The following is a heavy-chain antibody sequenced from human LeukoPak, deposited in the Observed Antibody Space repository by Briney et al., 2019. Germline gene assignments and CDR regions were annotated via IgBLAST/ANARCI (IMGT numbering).Heavy chain of an antibody. V-gene: IGHV3-30*02. J-gene: IGHJ4*02. Sequence: GESLKISCAASGLPFSHSGMHWVRQAPGKGLEWVAFIRYDGSNKYYADSVKGRFTISRDNSENALYLQMNSLRGEDTAVYYCFGITVTDVPYWGQGTLVTVSS. D-gene: IGHD1-7*01. CDR3: FGITVTDVPY. CDR1: GLPFSHSG. CDR2: IRYDGSNK.